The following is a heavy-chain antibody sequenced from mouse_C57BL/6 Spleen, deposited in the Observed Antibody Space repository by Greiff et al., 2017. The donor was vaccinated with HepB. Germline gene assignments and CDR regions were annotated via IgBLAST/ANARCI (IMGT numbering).Heavy chain of an antibody. CDR1: GFTFTDYY. D-gene: IGHD2-12*01. J-gene: IGHJ1*03. V-gene: IGHV7-3*01. CDR2: IRNKANGYTT. Sequence: DVKLVESGGGLVQPGGSLSLSCAASGFTFTDYYMSWVRQPPGKALEWLGFIRNKANGYTTEYSASVKGRFTISRDNSQSILYLQMNALRAEDSATYYCASYGPYYRYFDVWGTGTTVTVSS. CDR3: ASYGPYYRYFDV.